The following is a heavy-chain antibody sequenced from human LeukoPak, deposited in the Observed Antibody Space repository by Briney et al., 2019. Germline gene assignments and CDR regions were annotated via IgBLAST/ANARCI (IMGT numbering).Heavy chain of an antibody. V-gene: IGHV4-59*08. D-gene: IGHD1-1*01. Sequence: SETLSLTCTVSDGSISSYYWSWIRQPPGRGLEWIGYIYYSGSTNSNPSLKSRVTISIDTSKNQFSLKLSSVTAADTAVYYCAKHTRTDDYYYYGMDVWGQGTSVTVSS. CDR2: IYYSGST. CDR3: AKHTRTDDYYYYGMDV. J-gene: IGHJ6*02. CDR1: DGSISSYY.